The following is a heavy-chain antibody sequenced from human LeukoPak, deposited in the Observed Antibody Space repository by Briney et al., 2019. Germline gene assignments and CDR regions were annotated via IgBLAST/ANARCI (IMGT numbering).Heavy chain of an antibody. CDR1: GFTFSSYG. Sequence: WGSLRLSCAASGFTFSSYGMHWVRQAPGKGLEWVAVIWYDGSNKYYADSVKGRFTISRDNSKNTLYLQMNSLRAEDTAVYYCAKSFWRVFYYFDYWGQGTLVTVSS. J-gene: IGHJ4*02. CDR3: AKSFWRVFYYFDY. CDR2: IWYDGSNK. D-gene: IGHD3-3*01. V-gene: IGHV3-33*06.